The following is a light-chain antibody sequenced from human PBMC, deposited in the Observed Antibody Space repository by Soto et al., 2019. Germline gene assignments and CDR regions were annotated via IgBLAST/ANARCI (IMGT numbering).Light chain of an antibody. CDR3: QQYTKWPLT. V-gene: IGKV3-15*01. CDR2: HAS. CDR1: QSVYSN. Sequence: EIVMTQSPATLSVSPGERATLSCRASQSVYSNLAWYQQKPGQAPRLLIYHASTRATGIPARFSGGGSGTEFTLTISSLQSEDFSVYYCQQYTKWPLTFGGGTKVDIK. J-gene: IGKJ4*01.